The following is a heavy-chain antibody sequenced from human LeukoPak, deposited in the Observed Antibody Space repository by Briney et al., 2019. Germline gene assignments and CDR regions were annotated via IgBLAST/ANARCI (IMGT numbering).Heavy chain of an antibody. CDR1: GYTFTSYG. Sequence: SVKVSCKASGYTFTSYGISWVRQAPGQGLEWMGRIIPILGIANYAQKFQGRVTITADKSTSTAYMELSSLRSEDTAVYYCARGPYSNPDPHYYYYYMDVWGKGTTVTVSS. J-gene: IGHJ6*03. D-gene: IGHD4-11*01. CDR3: ARGPYSNPDPHYYYYYMDV. CDR2: IIPILGIA. V-gene: IGHV1-69*04.